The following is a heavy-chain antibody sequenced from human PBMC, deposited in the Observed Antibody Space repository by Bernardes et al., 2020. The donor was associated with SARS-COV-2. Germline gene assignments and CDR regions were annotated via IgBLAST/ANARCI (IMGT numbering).Heavy chain of an antibody. D-gene: IGHD3-10*01. Sequence: SETLSLTCTVSGGSISSYYWSWIRQPPGKGLEWIGYIYYSGSTNYNPSLKSRVTISVDTSKNQFSLKLSSVTAADTAVYYCARASYYGYNWFDPWGQGTLVTVSS. CDR2: IYYSGST. CDR1: GGSISSYY. V-gene: IGHV4-59*01. CDR3: ARASYYGYNWFDP. J-gene: IGHJ5*02.